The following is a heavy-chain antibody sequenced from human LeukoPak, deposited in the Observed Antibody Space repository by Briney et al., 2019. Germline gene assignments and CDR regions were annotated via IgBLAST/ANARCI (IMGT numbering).Heavy chain of an antibody. Sequence: SETLSLTCAVSGGSISSNSYYWGWIRQPPGKGLEWIGYIYYSGSTNYNPSLKSRVTISVDTSMNQFSLKLSSVTAADTAVYYCARDQRDIVATELRFYYYMDVWGKGTTVTVSS. D-gene: IGHD5-12*01. J-gene: IGHJ6*03. CDR2: IYYSGST. CDR3: ARDQRDIVATELRFYYYMDV. V-gene: IGHV4-61*01. CDR1: GGSISSNSYY.